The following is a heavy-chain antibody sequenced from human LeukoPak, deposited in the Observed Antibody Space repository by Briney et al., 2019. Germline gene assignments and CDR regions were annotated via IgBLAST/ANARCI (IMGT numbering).Heavy chain of an antibody. Sequence: ASVKVSCKASGYTFTSYGISWVRQAPGQGLEWMGWISAYNGNTNYAQKLQGRVTMTTDTSTSAAYMELRSLRSDDTAVYYYARSGCSSTSCYGWFDPWGQGTLVTVSS. CDR3: ARSGCSSTSCYGWFDP. CDR2: ISAYNGNT. V-gene: IGHV1-18*01. J-gene: IGHJ5*02. D-gene: IGHD2-2*01. CDR1: GYTFTSYG.